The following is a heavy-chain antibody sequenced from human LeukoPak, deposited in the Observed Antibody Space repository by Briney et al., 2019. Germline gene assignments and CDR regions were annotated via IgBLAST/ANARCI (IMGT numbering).Heavy chain of an antibody. CDR1: GFTFSSHW. J-gene: IGHJ4*02. D-gene: IGHD1-7*01. V-gene: IGHV3-74*01. CDR2: INGDGSVT. Sequence: GGSLRLSCAASGFTFSSHWMHWVRQAPGKGLVWVSRINGDGSVTSHADSVKGRFTISRDNAKNTLFLQMNSLSAEDTAVYYCARDVNYNFDYWGQGTLVTVSS. CDR3: ARDVNYNFDY.